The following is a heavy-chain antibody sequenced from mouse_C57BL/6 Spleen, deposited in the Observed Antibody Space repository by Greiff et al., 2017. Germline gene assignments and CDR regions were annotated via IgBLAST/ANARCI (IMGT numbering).Heavy chain of an antibody. Sequence: EVKLVESGGGLVKPGGSLKLSCAASGFTFSSYAMSWVRQTPEKRLEWVATISDGGSYTYYPDNVKGRFTISRDNAKNNLYLQMSHLKSEDTAMYYCARDWDGNSPFAYWGQGTLVTVSA. V-gene: IGHV5-4*01. D-gene: IGHD2-1*01. CDR3: ARDWDGNSPFAY. CDR1: GFTFSSYA. CDR2: ISDGGSYT. J-gene: IGHJ3*01.